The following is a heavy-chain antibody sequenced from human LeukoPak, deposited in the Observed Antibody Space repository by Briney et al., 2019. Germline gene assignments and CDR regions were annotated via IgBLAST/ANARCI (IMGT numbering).Heavy chain of an antibody. J-gene: IGHJ5*02. Sequence: KSSETLSLTCTVSGGSISSYYWSWVRQPPGKGLEWIGYIYYSGITNYNPSLKSRVTISVDTSKNQFSLKLSSVTPADTAVYYCARGGNYWPQWWFDPWGRGTLVSVSS. CDR3: ARGGNYWPQWWFDP. CDR2: IYYSGIT. CDR1: GGSISSYY. V-gene: IGHV4-59*01. D-gene: IGHD1-26*01.